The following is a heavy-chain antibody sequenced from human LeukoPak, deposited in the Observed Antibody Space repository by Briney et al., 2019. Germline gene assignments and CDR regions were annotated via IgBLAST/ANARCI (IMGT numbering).Heavy chain of an antibody. CDR2: IIPIFGTT. CDR1: RGTFSRYA. D-gene: IGHD2-2*01. Sequence: ASVKVSCKASRGTFSRYAFIWVRQAPGQGLEWMGGIIPIFGTTNYAQKFQGRVTITADESTSTAYMELSSLRSEDTAVYYCARLFTPRYCSTTTCYWKGWFDPWGQGTLVTVSS. J-gene: IGHJ5*02. V-gene: IGHV1-69*13. CDR3: ARLFTPRYCSTTTCYWKGWFDP.